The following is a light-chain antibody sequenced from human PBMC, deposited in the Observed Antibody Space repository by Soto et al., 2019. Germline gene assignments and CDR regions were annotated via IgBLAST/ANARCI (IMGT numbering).Light chain of an antibody. Sequence: EIVMTQSPATLSVSPGERATLSCRASQSVSSNLAWYQQKPGQAPRLLIYRASTRATGIPARFSGSGSGTEFPLTISSLQSEDFAVYYCQHYNNWPSWTFGQGTKVEIK. CDR2: RAS. J-gene: IGKJ1*01. CDR3: QHYNNWPSWT. V-gene: IGKV3-15*01. CDR1: QSVSSN.